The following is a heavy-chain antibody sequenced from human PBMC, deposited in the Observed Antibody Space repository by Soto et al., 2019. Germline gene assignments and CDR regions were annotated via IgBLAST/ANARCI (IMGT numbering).Heavy chain of an antibody. J-gene: IGHJ4*02. CDR2: IQPDGSQK. CDR3: ARAGY. V-gene: IGHV3-7*01. CDR1: GFAFSNYW. Sequence: HLVESGGSLVRPGGSLTLSCAASGFAFSNYWMSWVRLAPGKGPEWVANIQPDGSQKYYVDSVKGRFTISRDNAKNSLSLQMNCLRVEDTAVYYCARAGYWGQGALVTVSS.